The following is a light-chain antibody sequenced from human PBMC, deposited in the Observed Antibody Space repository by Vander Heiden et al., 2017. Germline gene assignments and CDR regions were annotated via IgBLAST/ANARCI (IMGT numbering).Light chain of an antibody. V-gene: IGKV1-5*03. CDR2: KAS. CDR1: QSISSW. Sequence: DIQMTRSPSTLSASVGDRVTITCRASQSISSWLAWYQQKPGNAPKLLIYKASNLEPGVPSRFSGSGSGTEFTLTISSLQPDDCATYYCQQYNSYSWTFGQGTKVEIK. CDR3: QQYNSYSWT. J-gene: IGKJ1*01.